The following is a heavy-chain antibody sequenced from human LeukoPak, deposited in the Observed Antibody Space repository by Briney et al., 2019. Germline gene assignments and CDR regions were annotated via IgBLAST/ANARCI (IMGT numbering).Heavy chain of an antibody. V-gene: IGHV1-69*05. J-gene: IGHJ4*02. Sequence: SVKVSCKASGGTFSSYAISWVRQVPGQGLEWMGRIIPIFGTANYAQKFQGRVTITTDESTSTAYMELSSLRSEDTAVYYCARDLYSGSYHNYFDYWGQGTLVTVSS. CDR3: ARDLYSGSYHNYFDY. CDR2: IIPIFGTA. CDR1: GGTFSSYA. D-gene: IGHD1-26*01.